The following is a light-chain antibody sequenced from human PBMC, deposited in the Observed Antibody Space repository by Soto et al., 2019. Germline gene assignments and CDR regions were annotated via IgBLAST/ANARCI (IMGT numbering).Light chain of an antibody. J-gene: IGKJ4*01. V-gene: IGKV3-11*01. CDR1: QIVSSY. Sequence: EILLKQSPATLSLSQGERATLSCRASQIVSSYLAWYQQKQGQAPRLLIYDASNRATGIPARFSGSRSGTDFTRPISRLEHEDCAVCDCQQRLNWRTFGGGHDVQLK. CDR2: DAS. CDR3: QQRLNWRT.